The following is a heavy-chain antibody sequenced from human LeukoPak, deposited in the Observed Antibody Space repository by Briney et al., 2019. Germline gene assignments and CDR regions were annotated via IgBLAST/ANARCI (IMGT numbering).Heavy chain of an antibody. J-gene: IGHJ4*02. CDR1: GFTFSSYA. CDR3: AKDHYYDSSGYKTIHFDY. Sequence: GGSLRLSCAASGFTFSSYAMSWVRQAPGKGLEWVSAIRGSGGSTYYADSVKGRFTISRDNSKNTLYLQMNSLRAVDTAVYYCAKDHYYDSSGYKTIHFDYWGQGTLVTVSS. D-gene: IGHD3-22*01. CDR2: IRGSGGST. V-gene: IGHV3-23*01.